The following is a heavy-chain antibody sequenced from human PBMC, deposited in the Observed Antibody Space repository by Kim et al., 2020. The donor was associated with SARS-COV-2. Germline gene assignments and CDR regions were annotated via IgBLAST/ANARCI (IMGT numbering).Heavy chain of an antibody. J-gene: IGHJ4*02. Sequence: SGRTNYNPSLKSRVTISADTSKNQFSLRLSSVTAADTAVYYCARLSVALDFWGQGTLVTVSS. CDR2: SGRT. D-gene: IGHD2-15*01. CDR3: ARLSVALDF. V-gene: IGHV4-59*01.